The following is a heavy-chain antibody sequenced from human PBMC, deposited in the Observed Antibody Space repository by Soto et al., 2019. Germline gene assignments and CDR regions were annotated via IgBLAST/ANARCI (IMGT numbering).Heavy chain of an antibody. V-gene: IGHV1-18*01. CDR2: ISAYNGNT. J-gene: IGHJ3*02. CDR1: GYTFTSYG. D-gene: IGHD3-9*01. Sequence: ASVKVSWKASGYTFTSYGISWVRQAPGQGLEWMGWISAYNGNTNYAQKLQGRVTMTTDTSTSTAYMELRSLRSDDTAVYYCARDPLLRNFDWLHTSHDAFDIWG. CDR3: ARDPLLRNFDWLHTSHDAFDI.